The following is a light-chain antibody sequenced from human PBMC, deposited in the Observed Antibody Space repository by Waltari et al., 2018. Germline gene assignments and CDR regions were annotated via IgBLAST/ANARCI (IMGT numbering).Light chain of an antibody. CDR1: SVAVSSTSY. CDR3: SMYMGSGVWV. CDR2: KGI. Sequence: QTVVTQEPSLSVSPGGTVTLTCPLSSVAVSSTSYPTWYQQTPGQPPRTLVYKGISRSSGVPDRFSGSILGNTAALTITGAQADDESDYYCSMYMGSGVWVFGGGTKLTVL. V-gene: IGLV8-61*01. J-gene: IGLJ3*02.